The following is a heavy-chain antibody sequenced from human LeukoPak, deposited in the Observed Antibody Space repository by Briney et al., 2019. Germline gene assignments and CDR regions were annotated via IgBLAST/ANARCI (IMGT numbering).Heavy chain of an antibody. CDR3: ARETTEAFDV. Sequence: KTGASVKVSCKTSGHSFSTYGISWVRQAPGQGLEWMGWITPFNGNANYAQKFQGRVTMTIDTSTSTAHLEMRSLRPDDTAVYYCARETTEAFDVWGQGTMVIVSS. D-gene: IGHD4-11*01. V-gene: IGHV1-18*01. J-gene: IGHJ3*01. CDR2: ITPFNGNA. CDR1: GHSFSTYG.